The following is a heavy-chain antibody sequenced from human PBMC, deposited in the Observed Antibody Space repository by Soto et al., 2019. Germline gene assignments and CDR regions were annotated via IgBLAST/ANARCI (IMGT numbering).Heavy chain of an antibody. D-gene: IGHD3-10*01. CDR2: IYSGGST. CDR3: ARESGRGLFDC. J-gene: IGHJ4*02. Sequence: EVQLVESGGGLVQPGGSLRLSCAASGFTVSSNYMSWVRQAPGKGLEWVAVIYSGGSTYYADSLKGRFTISRDNSKNTRYLQMNSLRAEDTAVYYCARESGRGLFDCWGQGTLVTVSS. CDR1: GFTVSSNY. V-gene: IGHV3-66*01.